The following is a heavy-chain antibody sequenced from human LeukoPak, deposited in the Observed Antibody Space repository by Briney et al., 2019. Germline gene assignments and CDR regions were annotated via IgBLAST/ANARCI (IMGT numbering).Heavy chain of an antibody. J-gene: IGHJ4*02. D-gene: IGHD6-25*01. CDR3: ASDSDDYGDY. CDR2: IKHNGSEK. CDR1: GFTFSSYG. Sequence: TGGSLRLSCAASGFTFSSYGMHWVRQAPGKGLEWVANIKHNGSEKYYVDSVKGRFTISRDNAKNSLYLQMNNLRAEDTAVYYCASDSDDYGDYWGQGTLVTVSS. V-gene: IGHV3-7*01.